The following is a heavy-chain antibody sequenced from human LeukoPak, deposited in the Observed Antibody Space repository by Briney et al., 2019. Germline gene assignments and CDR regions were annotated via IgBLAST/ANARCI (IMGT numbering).Heavy chain of an antibody. CDR2: ISSSSSYI. CDR3: ARGPKGDYGEDY. CDR1: GFTFSSYS. V-gene: IGHV3-21*01. J-gene: IGHJ4*02. Sequence: TPGVSLRLSCAASGFTFSSYSMNWVRQGPGKGLEWVSSISSSSSYIYYADSVKGRFTISRDNAKNSLYLQMNSLRAEDTAVYYCARGPKGDYGEDYWGQGTLVTVSS. D-gene: IGHD4-17*01.